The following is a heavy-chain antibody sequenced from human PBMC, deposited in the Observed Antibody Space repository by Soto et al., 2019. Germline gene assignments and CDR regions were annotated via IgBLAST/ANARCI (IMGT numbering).Heavy chain of an antibody. V-gene: IGHV4-39*01. CDR2: VHYTGRT. CDR1: GVSISSGSYY. J-gene: IGHJ5*02. CDR3: ARLLYDRSGYYWFDH. Sequence: PSETLSLTCTVFGVSISSGSYYWGWIRQPPGRGLEWIGSVHYTGRTYDHPSLKSRLTTSVDMSKNQFSLKLISVTAADTALYYCARLLYDRSGYYWFDHWGQGILVTVSS. D-gene: IGHD3-22*01.